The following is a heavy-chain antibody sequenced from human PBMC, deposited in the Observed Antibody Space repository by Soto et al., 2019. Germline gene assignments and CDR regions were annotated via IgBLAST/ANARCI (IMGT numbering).Heavy chain of an antibody. CDR3: ARGRYNWNDVGYNWFDP. CDR2: INHSGST. V-gene: IGHV4-34*01. Sequence: SSETLSLTCAVYGGSFSGYYWSWIRQPPGKGLEWIGEINHSGSTNYNPSLKSRVTISVDTSKNQFSLKLSSVTAADTAVYYCARGRYNWNDVGYNWFDPWGQGTLVTVSS. D-gene: IGHD1-1*01. CDR1: GGSFSGYY. J-gene: IGHJ5*02.